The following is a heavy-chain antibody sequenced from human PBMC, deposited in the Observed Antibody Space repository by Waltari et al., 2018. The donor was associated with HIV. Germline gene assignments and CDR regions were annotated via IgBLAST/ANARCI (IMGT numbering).Heavy chain of an antibody. Sequence: EVQLVESGGGLVQPGGGASLSLYRPASGSTFRIHTMNWVRRAPGKGLEWVSCITSSSSTIHYADSVEGRFTISRDNAKNSLYLQMNSLRDEDTAVYYCARGRPNMAYFDHWGQGTLVTVSS. D-gene: IGHD7-27*01. CDR1: GSTFRIHT. V-gene: IGHV3-48*02. CDR2: ITSSSSTI. CDR3: ARGRPNMAYFDH. J-gene: IGHJ4*02.